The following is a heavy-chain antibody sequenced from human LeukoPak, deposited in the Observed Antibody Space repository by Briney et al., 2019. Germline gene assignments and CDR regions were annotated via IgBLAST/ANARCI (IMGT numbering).Heavy chain of an antibody. CDR3: ARGRAIFGGTYIEAWFDP. V-gene: IGHV4-34*01. J-gene: IGHJ5*02. CDR1: GGSFSGYY. CDR2: INHSGST. D-gene: IGHD3-3*01. Sequence: SETLSLTCAVYGGSFSGYYWSWIRQPPGKGLEWIGEINHSGSTNYNPSLKSRVTISVDTSKNQFSLKLSSVTAADTAVYYCARGRAIFGGTYIEAWFDPWGQGTPVTVSS.